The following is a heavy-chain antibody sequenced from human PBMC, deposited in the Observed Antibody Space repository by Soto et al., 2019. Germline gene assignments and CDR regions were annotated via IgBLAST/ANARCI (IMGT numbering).Heavy chain of an antibody. V-gene: IGHV4-59*01. J-gene: IGHJ6*02. Sequence: SETLSLTCTVSGGSISSYYWSWIRQPPGKGLEWIGYIYYSGSTNYNPSLKSRVTISVDTSKNQFSLKLSSVTAADTAVYYCARDGGYSYGYYYYYGMDVWGQGTTVTVSS. CDR2: IYYSGST. CDR3: ARDGGYSYGYYYYYGMDV. D-gene: IGHD5-18*01. CDR1: GGSISSYY.